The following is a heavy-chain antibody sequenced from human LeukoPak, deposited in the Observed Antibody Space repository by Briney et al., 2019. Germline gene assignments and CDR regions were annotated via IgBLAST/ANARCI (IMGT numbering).Heavy chain of an antibody. Sequence: GSLTLSCAASGFSFSSYGISWFRQAPGKGLGWVSQINNRADETHYADSVMGRFTISRDNSKSTLALHMSNLRVEDTAVYYCASGDSGGSCYNQLHYWGRGTLVTVSS. CDR3: ASGDSGGSCYNQLHY. D-gene: IGHD2-15*01. J-gene: IGHJ4*02. CDR1: GFSFSSYG. V-gene: IGHV3-23*01. CDR2: INNRADET.